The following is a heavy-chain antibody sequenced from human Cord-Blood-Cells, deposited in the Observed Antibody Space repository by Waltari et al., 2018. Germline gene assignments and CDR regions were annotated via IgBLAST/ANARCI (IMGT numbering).Heavy chain of an antibody. CDR1: GGSFSGYY. V-gene: IGHV4-34*01. CDR2: INQSGST. D-gene: IGHD3-9*01. CDR3: ARDIMGYDILTGYYNDY. Sequence: QVQLQQWGAGLLKPSETLSLTCAVYGGSFSGYYWSWIRQPPGKGLEWIGEINQSGSTNYNPSLKGRVTISVDTSKNQFSLKLSSVTAADTAVYYCARDIMGYDILTGYYNDYWGQGTLVTVSS. J-gene: IGHJ4*02.